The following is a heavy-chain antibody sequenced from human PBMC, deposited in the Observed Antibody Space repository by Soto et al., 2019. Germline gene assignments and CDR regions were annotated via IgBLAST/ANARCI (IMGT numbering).Heavy chain of an antibody. D-gene: IGHD3-16*01. CDR1: GLTVSDNY. CDR2: IYSGGST. Sequence: GGSLRLSCAASGLTVSDNYMTWVRQAPGKGLQWVSIIYSGGSTYYADSVKGRFTLSRDHSKNTLYLQMNSLRAEDTAVYYCARGYGSFDPWGRGTLVTVSS. CDR3: ARGYGSFDP. J-gene: IGHJ5*02. V-gene: IGHV3-53*01.